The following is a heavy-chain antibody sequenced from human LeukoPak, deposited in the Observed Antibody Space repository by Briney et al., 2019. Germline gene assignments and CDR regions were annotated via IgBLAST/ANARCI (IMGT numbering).Heavy chain of an antibody. J-gene: IGHJ3*02. CDR3: ARSHSSGGDAFDI. CDR1: GYTFTSYD. D-gene: IGHD6-19*01. CDR2: MNPNSGNT. V-gene: IGHV1-8*01. Sequence: ASVKVSCKASGYTFTSYDINWVRQGTGQGLEWMGWMNPNSGNTGYAQKFQGRVTMTRNTSISTAYMELSSLRSEDTAVYYCARSHSSGGDAFDIWGQGTMVTVSS.